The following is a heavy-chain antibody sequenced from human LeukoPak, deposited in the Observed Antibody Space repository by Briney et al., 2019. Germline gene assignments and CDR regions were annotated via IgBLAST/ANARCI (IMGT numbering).Heavy chain of an antibody. D-gene: IGHD6-13*01. Sequence: SETLSLTCAVYGGSFSGYYWSWTRQPPGKGLEWIGEINHSGSTNYNPSLKSRVTISVDTSKNQFSLKLSSVTAADTAVYYCASLVAAAGTSLYYYYYMDVWGKGTTVTVSS. CDR2: INHSGST. J-gene: IGHJ6*03. CDR3: ASLVAAAGTSLYYYYYMDV. V-gene: IGHV4-34*01. CDR1: GGSFSGYY.